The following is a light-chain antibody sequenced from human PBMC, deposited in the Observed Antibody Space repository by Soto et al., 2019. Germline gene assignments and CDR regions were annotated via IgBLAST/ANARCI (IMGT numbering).Light chain of an antibody. CDR2: DVF. V-gene: IGLV2-8*01. CDR1: SSDVGGYNY. CDR3: SSYAGGNNV. J-gene: IGLJ1*01. Sequence: QSVLTQPPSASGSPGQSVTISCTGTSSDVGGYNYVSWYQQHPGKAPKLIIFDVFKRPSGVPDRFSGSKSGNTASLTVSWLQAEDEADYYCSSYAGGNNVFGTGTKLTVL.